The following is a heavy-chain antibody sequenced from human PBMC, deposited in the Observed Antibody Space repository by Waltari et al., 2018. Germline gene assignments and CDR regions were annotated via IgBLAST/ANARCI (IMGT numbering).Heavy chain of an antibody. J-gene: IGHJ5*02. V-gene: IGHV4-38-2*01. D-gene: IGHD2-21*02. CDR2: TYHSGSA. CDR3: ARLSPYTSSGDFFDP. Sequence: QVQLQESGPRLVKPSETLSLTCSVSGFPIGREYYWAWVRQSPGAGLVWIGSTYHSGSADYNPSLKGRVTISVDTSKNQFSLKLTSVTVADSGVYYCARLSPYTSSGDFFDPWGQGALVTVSS. CDR1: GFPIGREYY.